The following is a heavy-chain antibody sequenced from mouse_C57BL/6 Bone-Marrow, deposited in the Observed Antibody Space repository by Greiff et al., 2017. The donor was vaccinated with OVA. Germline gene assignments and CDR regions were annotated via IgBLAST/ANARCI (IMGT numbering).Heavy chain of an antibody. CDR2: ITVKSDNNGD. CDR1: GFTFSNYR. Sequence: VQLVETGGGLVRPGNSLKLSCVTSGFTFSNYRMHWLSQPPGKRLEWIAEITVKSDNNGDNDAESGKGRLAISRDDSKSSVYLEMIRLREEDTATYFCSRGGYYVGAMDYWGQGTSVTVSS. V-gene: IGHV13-2*01. D-gene: IGHD2-3*01. CDR3: SRGGYYVGAMDY. J-gene: IGHJ4*01.